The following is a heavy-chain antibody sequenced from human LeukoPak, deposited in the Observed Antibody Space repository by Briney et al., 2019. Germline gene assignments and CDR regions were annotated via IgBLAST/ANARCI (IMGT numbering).Heavy chain of an antibody. CDR2: ITGSGGST. V-gene: IGHV3-23*01. CDR3: AKVGIDSGSSKPNDY. Sequence: PGGSLRLSCAASGFTFSNYAMNWVRQAPGKGLEWVSTITGSGGSTYYADSVKGRFTISRDNSKNTLYLRMSSLRAEDTAVYYCAKVGIDSGSSKPNDYWGQGTLVTVSS. D-gene: IGHD1-26*01. CDR1: GFTFSNYA. J-gene: IGHJ4*02.